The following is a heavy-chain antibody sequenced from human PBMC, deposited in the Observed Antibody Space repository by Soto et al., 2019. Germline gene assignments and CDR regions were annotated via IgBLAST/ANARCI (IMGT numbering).Heavy chain of an antibody. CDR1: GVTFSRYD. CDR3: ARDRDSSGYSLTLDY. Sequence: XGSLRLSSAAAGVTFSRYDMHCVRQAPGKGLEWVAVIWYDGSNKYYADSVKGRFTISRDNSKNTLYLQMNSLRAEDTAVYYCARDRDSSGYSLTLDYWGQGHLVTVSS. CDR2: IWYDGSNK. D-gene: IGHD3-22*01. V-gene: IGHV3-33*01. J-gene: IGHJ4*02.